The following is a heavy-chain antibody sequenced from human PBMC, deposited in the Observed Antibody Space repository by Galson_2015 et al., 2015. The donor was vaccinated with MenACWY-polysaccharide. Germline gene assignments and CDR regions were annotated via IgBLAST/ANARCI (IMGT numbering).Heavy chain of an antibody. CDR3: ARARGAPGAFDN. CDR2: ISYDGSQT. CDR1: GFAFSSFA. Sequence: SLRLSCAASGFAFSSFALHWVRQAPGKGLEWAAVISYDGSQTDYADSVKGRFSIPRDNSKNTLFLQMNNLRPEDTAVYYCARARGAPGAFDNWGQGSLFTVSS. D-gene: IGHD3-10*01. V-gene: IGHV3-30-3*01. J-gene: IGHJ4*02.